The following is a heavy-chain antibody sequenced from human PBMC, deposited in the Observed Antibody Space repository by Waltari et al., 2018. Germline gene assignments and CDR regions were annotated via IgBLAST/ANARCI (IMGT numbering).Heavy chain of an antibody. D-gene: IGHD3-22*01. CDR3: ARDDSTLARNSGMDV. CDR2: ISSSSSHI. V-gene: IGHV3-21*01. J-gene: IGHJ6*02. CDR1: GFTFSTSD. Sequence: EVQLVESGGGLVKPGGSLRLSCTASGFTFSTSDMKWVRQAPGRGLEWVSYISSSSSHIYTADSVKGRFTISRDNARNALYLQMHSLTAEDTAVYYCARDDSTLARNSGMDVWGQGTTVTVSS.